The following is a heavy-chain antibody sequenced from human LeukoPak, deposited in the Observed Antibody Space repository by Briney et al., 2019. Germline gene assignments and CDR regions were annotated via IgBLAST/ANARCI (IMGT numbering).Heavy chain of an antibody. V-gene: IGHV3-66*01. CDR1: GFTVSSNY. J-gene: IGHJ4*02. CDR2: IYSGGPT. Sequence: GGSLRLSCAASGFTVSSNYMSWVRQAPGKGLEWVSVIYSGGPTYYADSVKGRFTISRDNAKNTLYLQMNSLRSEDTAVYYCARGYINYPDYWGQGTLVTVSS. D-gene: IGHD4-11*01. CDR3: ARGYINYPDY.